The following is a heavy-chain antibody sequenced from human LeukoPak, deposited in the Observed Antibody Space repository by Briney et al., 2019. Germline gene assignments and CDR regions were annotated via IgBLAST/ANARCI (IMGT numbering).Heavy chain of an antibody. V-gene: IGHV4-59*08. D-gene: IGHD4-11*01. CDR2: IYYSGST. CDR1: GGSISSYY. Sequence: SETLSPTCTVSGGSISSYYWSWIRQPPGKGLEWIGYIYYSGSTNYNPSLKSRVTISVDTSKNQFSLKLSSVTAADTAVYYCASSTTETAFDIWGQGTMVTVSS. CDR3: ASSTTETAFDI. J-gene: IGHJ3*02.